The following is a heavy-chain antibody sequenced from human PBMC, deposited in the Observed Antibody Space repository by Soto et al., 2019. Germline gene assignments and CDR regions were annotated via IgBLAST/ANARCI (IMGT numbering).Heavy chain of an antibody. CDR3: ATWHEREHAYDV. D-gene: IGHD1-1*01. CDR1: GFTISGKKY. V-gene: IGHV3-53*01. J-gene: IGHJ3*01. CDR2: LYDLDGS. Sequence: DVQLVESGGGLIQPGESLRLSCAAFGFTISGKKYVAWVRQAPGKGLEWVSALYDLDGSFYAASVKGRFTTSSDSSKTTVYLQMNDLRSDYTDVYSCATWHEREHAYDVWGQGTPVTVSS.